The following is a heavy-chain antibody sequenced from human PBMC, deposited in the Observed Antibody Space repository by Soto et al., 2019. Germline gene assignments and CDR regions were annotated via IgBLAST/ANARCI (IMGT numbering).Heavy chain of an antibody. D-gene: IGHD2-15*01. CDR1: GGTFSSYA. V-gene: IGHV1-69*13. Sequence: SVKVSCKASGGTFSSYAISWVRQAPGQGLEWMGGIIPIFGTANYAQKFQGRVTITADESISTAYMELSRLRSDDTAVYYCARYAVVAAGAGNWFDPWGQGTLVTVSS. J-gene: IGHJ5*02. CDR2: IIPIFGTA. CDR3: ARYAVVAAGAGNWFDP.